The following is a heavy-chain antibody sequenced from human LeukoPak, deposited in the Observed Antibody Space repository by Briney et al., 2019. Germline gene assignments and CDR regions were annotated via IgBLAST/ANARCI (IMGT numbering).Heavy chain of an antibody. V-gene: IGHV1-24*01. Sequence: GASVKVSCKVSGYTLTELSMHWVRQAPGKGLEWMGGFDPEDGETIYAQKFQGRVTMTEGTSTDTAYMELSSLRSEDTAVYYCATHGYYDSSGYYYVDYWGQGTLVTVSS. J-gene: IGHJ4*02. CDR1: GYTLTELS. D-gene: IGHD3-22*01. CDR3: ATHGYYDSSGYYYVDY. CDR2: FDPEDGET.